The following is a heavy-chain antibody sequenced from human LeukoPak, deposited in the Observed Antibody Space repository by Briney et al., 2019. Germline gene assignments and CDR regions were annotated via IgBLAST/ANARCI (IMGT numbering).Heavy chain of an antibody. J-gene: IGHJ6*02. CDR3: ATRGVVVPAAILSGYYYYGMDV. CDR1: GYTFTGYY. V-gene: IGHV1-2*02. D-gene: IGHD2-2*01. CDR2: INPNSGGT. Sequence: ASVKVSCKASGYTFTGYYMHWVRQAPGQGLEWMGWINPNSGGTNYAQKFQGRVTMTRDTSISTAYMELSRLRSDDTAVYYCATRGVVVPAAILSGYYYYGMDVWGQGTTVTVSS.